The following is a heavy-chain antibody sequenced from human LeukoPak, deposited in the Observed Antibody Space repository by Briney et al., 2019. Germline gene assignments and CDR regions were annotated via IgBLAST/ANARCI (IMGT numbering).Heavy chain of an antibody. J-gene: IGHJ3*02. V-gene: IGHV4-30-4*08. D-gene: IGHD2-2*01. CDR3: ARNRKIYCSSTSCPDAFDI. CDR1: GGSISSSSYY. Sequence: PSETLSLTCTVSGGSISSSSYYWGWIRQPPGKGLEWIGYIYYSGSTYYNPSLKSRVTISVDTSKNQFSLKLSSVTAADTAVYYCARNRKIYCSSTSCPDAFDIWGQGTTVTVSS. CDR2: IYYSGST.